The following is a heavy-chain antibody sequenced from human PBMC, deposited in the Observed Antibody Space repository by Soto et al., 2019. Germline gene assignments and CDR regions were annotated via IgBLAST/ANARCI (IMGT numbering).Heavy chain of an antibody. V-gene: IGHV5-51*01. Sequence: GESLRISCKVSGYSFSRHWIGWVRQMPGKGLEWMGIIYPDDAETRYSPSFEGQVTISVDKSISTAYLQWSSLQASDTAMYYCSRPSDFWNRYDSNYFQYWGQGTLVTVSS. CDR1: GYSFSRHW. CDR3: SRPSDFWNRYDSNYFQY. J-gene: IGHJ4*02. D-gene: IGHD3-3*01. CDR2: IYPDDAET.